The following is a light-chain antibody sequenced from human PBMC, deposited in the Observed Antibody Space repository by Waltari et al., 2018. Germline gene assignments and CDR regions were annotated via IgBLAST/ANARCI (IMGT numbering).Light chain of an antibody. CDR2: GVS. CDR3: TSKTGTITYV. Sequence: QSALTQPASVSGSPGQSITISCTGTNNDVGGYNYVSWYQPDAGKAPKLMIYGVSNRPPGVSHRLSGSKSGNTASLTISGLQAEDEADYYCTSKTGTITYVFGTGTKVTVL. V-gene: IGLV2-14*01. J-gene: IGLJ1*01. CDR1: NNDVGGYNY.